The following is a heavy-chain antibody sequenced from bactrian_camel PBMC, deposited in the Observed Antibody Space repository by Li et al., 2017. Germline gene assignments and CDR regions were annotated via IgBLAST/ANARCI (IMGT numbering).Heavy chain of an antibody. J-gene: IGHJ4*01. Sequence: QLVESGGNLVQPGGPLRLACAASGLTFSTYDIHWVRQSPGKGLEWVSRILSAGGTASYADSVKGRFTISRDNAKNTVYLQMNSLKPEDTAVYYCVRDTVWLPGDVWGQGTQVTVS. CDR3: VRDTVWLPGDV. CDR1: GLTFSTYD. D-gene: IGHD2*01. CDR2: ILSAGGTA. V-gene: IGHV3S40*01.